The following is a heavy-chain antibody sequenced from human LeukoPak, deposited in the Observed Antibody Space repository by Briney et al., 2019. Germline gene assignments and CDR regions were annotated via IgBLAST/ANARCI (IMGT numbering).Heavy chain of an antibody. J-gene: IGHJ1*01. V-gene: IGHV3-21*04. CDR3: AKAVGDQLLLEH. Sequence: PGGSLRLSCAASGFTFSSYSMNWVRQAPGKGLEWVSSISSSSSYIYYADSVKGRFTISRDNSKNTLYLQMNSLRAEDTAVYYCAKAVGDQLLLEHWGQGTLVTVSS. D-gene: IGHD2-2*01. CDR2: ISSSSSYI. CDR1: GFTFSSYS.